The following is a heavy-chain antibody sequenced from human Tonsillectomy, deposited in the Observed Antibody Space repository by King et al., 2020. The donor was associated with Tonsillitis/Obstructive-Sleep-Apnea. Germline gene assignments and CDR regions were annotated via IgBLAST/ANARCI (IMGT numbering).Heavy chain of an antibody. Sequence: VQLVESGGGLVKPGGSLRLSCAASGFTVSDYDMSWIRQAPGKGLEWVSYISSSSSYTKDADSLKGRFTISRDNAQNPLYLQMNSLRPEDTAVYYCARVPVRAFDLWGQGTMVTVSS. D-gene: IGHD3-10*01. V-gene: IGHV3-11*05. CDR3: ARVPVRAFDL. CDR1: GFTVSDYD. CDR2: ISSSSSYT. J-gene: IGHJ3*01.